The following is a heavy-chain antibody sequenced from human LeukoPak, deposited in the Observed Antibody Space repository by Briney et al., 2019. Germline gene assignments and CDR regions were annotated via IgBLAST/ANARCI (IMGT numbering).Heavy chain of an antibody. CDR2: MYYSGST. D-gene: IGHD2-2*01. CDR3: ARISIVVVPAYFDY. V-gene: IGHV4-34*01. J-gene: IGHJ4*02. Sequence: KASETLSLTCAVYGGSFSGYYWSWIRQPPGKGLEWIGSMYYSGSTYYNPSLKSRVTVSVDTSKNQFSLNLSSVTAADTAVYYCARISIVVVPAYFDYWGQGTLVTVSS. CDR1: GGSFSGYY.